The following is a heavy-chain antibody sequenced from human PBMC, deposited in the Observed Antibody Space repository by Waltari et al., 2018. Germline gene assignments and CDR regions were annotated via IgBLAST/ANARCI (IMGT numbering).Heavy chain of an antibody. J-gene: IGHJ2*01. CDR3: TRQLIAAGGYWYFDL. CDR1: GFIFSGSA. D-gene: IGHD6-13*01. Sequence: EAQLVESGGGLVQPGGSLKISCAASGFIFSGSAIHWVRQASGRGLEWVGRIRRPNNYATEYAVSVKGRFSISRDDSKNTAYLQMNSLKTEDTAVYYCTRQLIAAGGYWYFDLWGRGTLVTVSS. V-gene: IGHV3-73*02. CDR2: IRRPNNYAT.